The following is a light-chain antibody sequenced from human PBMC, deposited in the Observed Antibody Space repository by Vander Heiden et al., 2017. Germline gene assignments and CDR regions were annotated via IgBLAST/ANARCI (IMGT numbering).Light chain of an antibody. Sequence: DIQFTQSPSFLSASVGDRVTITFPASQGISSYLAWYQQKPGKAPKLLIYAASTLQSGVPSRFSGSGSGTEFTLTISSLQPEDFATYYCQQLNSYPLFGGGTKVEIK. CDR2: AAS. J-gene: IGKJ4*01. CDR1: QGISSY. V-gene: IGKV1-9*01. CDR3: QQLNSYPL.